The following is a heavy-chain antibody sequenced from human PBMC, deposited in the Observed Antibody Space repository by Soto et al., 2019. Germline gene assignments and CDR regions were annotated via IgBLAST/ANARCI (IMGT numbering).Heavy chain of an antibody. CDR3: AKVNLQMRFAP. J-gene: IGHJ5*02. CDR2: ISGSGGST. V-gene: IGHV3-23*01. Sequence: GGSLRLSCAASGFTFSSYAMSWVRQAPGKGLEWVSAISGSGGSTYYADSVKGRFTISRDNSKNTLYLQMNSLRAEDTALYYCAKVNLQMRFAPWVQGTLVTVSS. CDR1: GFTFSSYA. D-gene: IGHD1-1*01.